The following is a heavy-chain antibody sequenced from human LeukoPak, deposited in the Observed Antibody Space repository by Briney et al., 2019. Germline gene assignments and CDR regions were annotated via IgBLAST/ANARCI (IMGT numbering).Heavy chain of an antibody. D-gene: IGHD3-22*01. CDR3: AKSVRDSSGAINY. V-gene: IGHV3-53*01. J-gene: IGHJ4*02. CDR1: GLTGSHNY. Sequence: GGSLRLSCAASGLTGSHNYVSWVRQAPGKGLEWVSAIHTSGDTCYADSVKARFTISRDNSKNTLFLQMNSLRAEDTAVYYCAKSVRDSSGAINYWGQGTLVTVSS. CDR2: IHTSGDT.